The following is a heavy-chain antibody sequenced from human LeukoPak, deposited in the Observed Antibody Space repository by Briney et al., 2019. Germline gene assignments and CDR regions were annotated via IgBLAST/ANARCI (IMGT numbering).Heavy chain of an antibody. CDR3: AREPWGDYGADAFDI. D-gene: IGHD4-17*01. J-gene: IGHJ3*02. CDR2: IYYSVST. Sequence: SETLSLTCTVSGGSISSRGYYWGWIRQPRGKGREWLGYIYYSVSTYYNRPLKSRLTISVDTSKNQFSLKLSSVTAAETAVYYCAREPWGDYGADAFDIWGQGTMVTVSS. V-gene: IGHV4-31*03. CDR1: GGSISSRGYY.